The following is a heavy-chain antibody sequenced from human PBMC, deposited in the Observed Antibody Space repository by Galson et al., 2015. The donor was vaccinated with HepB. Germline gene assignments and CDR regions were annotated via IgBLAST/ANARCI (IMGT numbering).Heavy chain of an antibody. CDR1: GITFSNAW. Sequence: SLRLSCAASGITFSNAWMNWVRQAPGKGLEWVGRIAPKTDGGTTDYAAPVKGRFTISRDDSKNTLYLQMNSLKTEDTAVYYCTTGPVVWRLGTLVTVSS. J-gene: IGHJ4*02. CDR3: TTGPVV. CDR2: IAPKTDGGTT. V-gene: IGHV3-15*04.